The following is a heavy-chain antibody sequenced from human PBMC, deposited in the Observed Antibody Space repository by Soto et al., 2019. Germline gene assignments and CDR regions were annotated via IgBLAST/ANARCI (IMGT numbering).Heavy chain of an antibody. Sequence: GGSLRLSCAASGFTFSSYAMSWVRQAPGKGLEWVSAISGSGGSTYYADSVKGRFTISRDNSKNTVYLQMNSLRAEDAAVYYCAKEMTSGYYLFDYWGQGTLVTVSS. CDR1: GFTFSSYA. J-gene: IGHJ4*02. CDR2: ISGSGGST. D-gene: IGHD3-22*01. CDR3: AKEMTSGYYLFDY. V-gene: IGHV3-23*01.